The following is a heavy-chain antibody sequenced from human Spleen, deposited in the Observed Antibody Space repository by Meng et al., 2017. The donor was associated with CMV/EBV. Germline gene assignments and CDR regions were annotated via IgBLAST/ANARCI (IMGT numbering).Heavy chain of an antibody. Sequence: ASVKVSCKASGFTLSNFGVSWVRQAPGQGLEFMGWISDYNGNTNYAQKVQGRVTMTTDTSTSTAYMELRSLRSDDTAVYYCARDHCSGGTCYYGAYYYYYGMDVWGQGTTVTVSS. CDR1: GFTLSNFG. V-gene: IGHV1-18*01. J-gene: IGHJ6*02. CDR3: ARDHCSGGTCYYGAYYYYYGMDV. CDR2: ISDYNGNT. D-gene: IGHD2-15*01.